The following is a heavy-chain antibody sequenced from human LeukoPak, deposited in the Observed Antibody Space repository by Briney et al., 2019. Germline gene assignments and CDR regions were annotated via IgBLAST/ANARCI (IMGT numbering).Heavy chain of an antibody. Sequence: SETLSLTCAVYGGSFSGYYWSWIRQPPGKGLEWLGEINDSGSTNCNPSLKSRFTISVDTSKNQFSLKLSSVTAADTAVYYCARVIDYDSSGHYLGYWGQGTLVTVSS. CDR3: ARVIDYDSSGHYLGY. J-gene: IGHJ4*02. CDR2: INDSGST. CDR1: GGSFSGYY. D-gene: IGHD3-22*01. V-gene: IGHV4-34*01.